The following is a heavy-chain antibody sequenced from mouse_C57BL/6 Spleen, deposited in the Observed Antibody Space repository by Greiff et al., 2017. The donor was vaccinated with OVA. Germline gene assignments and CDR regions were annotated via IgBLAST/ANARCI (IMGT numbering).Heavy chain of an antibody. Sequence: VQLQQPGAELVKPGASVKVSCKASGYTFTSYWMHWVKQRPGQGLEWIGRIHPSDSDTNYNQKFKGKATLTVDNSSSTAYMQLSSLTSEDSAVDYGAPMITSLYYYAMDYWGQGTSVTVSS. CDR1: GYTFTSYW. V-gene: IGHV1-74*01. J-gene: IGHJ4*01. CDR3: APMITSLYYYAMDY. CDR2: IHPSDSDT. D-gene: IGHD2-4*01.